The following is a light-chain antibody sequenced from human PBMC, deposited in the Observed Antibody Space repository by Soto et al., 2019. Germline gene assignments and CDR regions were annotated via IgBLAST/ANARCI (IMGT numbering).Light chain of an antibody. CDR2: AVS. J-gene: IGKJ1*01. CDR3: QQTYNVPQT. Sequence: DIHMTQFPSSLSASVGDRVTITCRASQTIRAYLNWFQQKPGKTPELLIYAVSSLQSGVPPRFSGSVSGAEFTLTINSLQPEDTATYYCQQTYNVPQTYGQGTKVEIK. CDR1: QTIRAY. V-gene: IGKV1-39*01.